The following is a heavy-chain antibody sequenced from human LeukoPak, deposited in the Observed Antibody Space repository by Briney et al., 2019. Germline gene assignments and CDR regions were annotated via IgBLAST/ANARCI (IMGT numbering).Heavy chain of an antibody. Sequence: GGSLRLSCAASGFTFNSYCMHWVRQAPGKGLEWVAFIRYDGSNKYYADSVKGRFTISRDNSKNTLYLQMNSLRAEDTAVYYCAKDQETYYYGSGSYIDYWGQGTLVTVSS. CDR2: IRYDGSNK. CDR1: GFTFNSYC. V-gene: IGHV3-30*02. CDR3: AKDQETYYYGSGSYIDY. J-gene: IGHJ4*02. D-gene: IGHD3-10*01.